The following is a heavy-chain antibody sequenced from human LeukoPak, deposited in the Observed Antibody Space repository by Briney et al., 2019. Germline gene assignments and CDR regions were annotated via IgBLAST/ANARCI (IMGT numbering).Heavy chain of an antibody. D-gene: IGHD6-6*01. V-gene: IGHV1-69*13. Sequence: SVKVSCKASGGTFSSYAISWVQQAPGQGLEWMGGIIPIFGTANYAQKFQGRVTITADESTSTAYMELSSLRSEDTAVYYCARAEWRQQLFPFDYWGQGTLVTVSS. CDR3: ARAEWRQQLFPFDY. J-gene: IGHJ4*02. CDR1: GGTFSSYA. CDR2: IIPIFGTA.